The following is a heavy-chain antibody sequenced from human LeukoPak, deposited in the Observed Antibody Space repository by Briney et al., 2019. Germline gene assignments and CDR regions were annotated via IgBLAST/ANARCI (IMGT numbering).Heavy chain of an antibody. CDR3: ARDHYYGSGSPNWFDP. J-gene: IGHJ5*02. CDR1: GYTLTSYG. Sequence: GASVKVSCKASGYTLTSYGISWVRQAPGQGLEWMGWISAYNGNTNYAQKLQGRVTMTTDTSTSTAYMELRSLRSDDTAVYYCARDHYYGSGSPNWFDPWGQGTLVTVSS. D-gene: IGHD3-10*01. CDR2: ISAYNGNT. V-gene: IGHV1-18*01.